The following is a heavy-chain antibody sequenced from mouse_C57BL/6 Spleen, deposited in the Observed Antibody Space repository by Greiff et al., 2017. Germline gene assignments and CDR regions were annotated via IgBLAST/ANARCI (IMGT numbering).Heavy chain of an antibody. CDR2: IDPSDSYT. V-gene: IGHV1-50*01. J-gene: IGHJ3*01. D-gene: IGHD2-2*01. Sequence: QVQLQQPGAELVKPGASVKLSCKASGYTFTSYWMQWVKQRPGQGLEWIGEIDPSDSYTNYNQKFKGKATLTVDTSSSTAYMQLSSLTSEDSAVYYCAIYYGYGWFAYWGQGTLVTVSA. CDR1: GYTFTSYW. CDR3: AIYYGYGWFAY.